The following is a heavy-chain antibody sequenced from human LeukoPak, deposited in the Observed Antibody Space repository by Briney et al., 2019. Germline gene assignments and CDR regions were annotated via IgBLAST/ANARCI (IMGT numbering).Heavy chain of an antibody. D-gene: IGHD3-22*01. J-gene: IGHJ4*02. CDR2: INHSGST. V-gene: IGHV4-34*01. CDR3: ASGYYDSSGYYYDY. CDR1: GGSFSGYY. Sequence: SETLSLTCAVYGGSFSGYYWSWIRQPPGKGVEWIGEINHSGSTNYNPSLKSRVTISVDTSKNQFSLKLSSVTAADTAVYYCASGYYDSSGYYYDYWGQGTLVTVSS.